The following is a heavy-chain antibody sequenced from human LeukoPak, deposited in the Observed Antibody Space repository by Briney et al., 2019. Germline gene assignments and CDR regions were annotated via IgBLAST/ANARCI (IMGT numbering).Heavy chain of an antibody. V-gene: IGHV1-18*01. D-gene: IGHD3-3*01. J-gene: IGHJ4*02. Sequence: ASVKVSCKASGYTLTSYGISWVRQAPGQGLEWMGWISAYNGNTNYAQKLQGRVTMTTDTSTSTAYMELRSLRSDDTAVYYCAREAIFGVVIPFDYWGQGTLVTVSS. CDR3: AREAIFGVVIPFDY. CDR2: ISAYNGNT. CDR1: GYTLTSYG.